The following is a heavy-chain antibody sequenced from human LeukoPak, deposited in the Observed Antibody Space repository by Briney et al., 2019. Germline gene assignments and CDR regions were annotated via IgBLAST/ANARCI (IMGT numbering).Heavy chain of an antibody. CDR2: IYYSGSI. CDR1: GGSISSYY. J-gene: IGHJ6*02. V-gene: IGHV4-59*08. D-gene: IGHD3-22*01. CDR3: ARHYRLDDSSGYRPADYYYYYGMDV. Sequence: SETLSLTCTVSGGSISSYYWSWIRQPPGKGLEWIGYIYYSGSINYNPSLKSRVTISVDTSKNQFSLKLSSVTAADTAVYYCARHYRLDDSSGYRPADYYYYYGMDVWGQGTTVTVSS.